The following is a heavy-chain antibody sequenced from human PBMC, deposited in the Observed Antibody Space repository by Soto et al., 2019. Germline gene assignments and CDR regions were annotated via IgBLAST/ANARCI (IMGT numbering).Heavy chain of an antibody. CDR2: ISAYNGNT. D-gene: IGHD3-22*01. V-gene: IGHV1-18*01. Sequence: ASVKVSCKASGYTFTSYDINWVRQATGQGLEWMGWISAYNGNTNYAQKLQGRVTMTTDTSTSTAYMELRSLRSDDTAVYYCARIYDSSGYYYSPYCGQGTLVTVSS. CDR3: ARIYDSSGYYYSPY. J-gene: IGHJ4*02. CDR1: GYTFTSYD.